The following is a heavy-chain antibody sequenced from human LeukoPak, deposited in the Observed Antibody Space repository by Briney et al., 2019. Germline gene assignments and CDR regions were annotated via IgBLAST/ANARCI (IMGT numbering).Heavy chain of an antibody. CDR2: INHSGST. D-gene: IGHD6-19*01. CDR3: ARDLYSSGWGYFDY. V-gene: IGHV4-38-2*02. J-gene: IGHJ4*02. Sequence: SETLSLTCTISGYSISSGYYWGWIRQPPGKGLEWIGSINHSGSTYYNPSLKMRVTISPDTSENQFSLQLRSVTAADTAVYYCARDLYSSGWGYFDYWGQGTLVTVSS. CDR1: GYSISSGYY.